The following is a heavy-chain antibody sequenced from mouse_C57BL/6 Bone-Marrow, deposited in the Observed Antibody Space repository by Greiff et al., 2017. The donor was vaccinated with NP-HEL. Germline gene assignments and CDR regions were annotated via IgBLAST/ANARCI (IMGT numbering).Heavy chain of an antibody. J-gene: IGHJ3*01. CDR1: GYTFTSYG. Sequence: QVTLKESGAELARPGASVKLSCKASGYTFTSYGISWVKQRTGQGLEWIGEIYPRSGNTYYNEKFKGKATLTADKSSSTAYMELRSLTSEDSAVYFCARGVSLYDYDVGFAYWGQGTPVTVSA. V-gene: IGHV1-81*01. CDR2: IYPRSGNT. CDR3: ARGVSLYDYDVGFAY. D-gene: IGHD2-4*01.